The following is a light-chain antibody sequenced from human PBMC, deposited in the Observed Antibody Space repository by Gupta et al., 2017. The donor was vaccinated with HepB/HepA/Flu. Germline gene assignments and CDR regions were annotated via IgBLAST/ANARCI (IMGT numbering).Light chain of an antibody. V-gene: IGKV3-11*01. J-gene: IGKJ2*01. CDR2: DAS. Sequence: PGERATLSCRASQSVSSYLAWYQQKPGQAPRLLIYDASNRATGIPARFSGSGSGTDFTLTISSREPEDFAVYYCQQRSNWPPGYTFGQGTKLEIK. CDR3: QQRSNWPPGYT. CDR1: QSVSSY.